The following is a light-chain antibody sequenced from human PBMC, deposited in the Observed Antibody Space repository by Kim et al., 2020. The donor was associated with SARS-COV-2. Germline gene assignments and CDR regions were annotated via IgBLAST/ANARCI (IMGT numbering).Light chain of an antibody. CDR3: QQYGSSPWT. Sequence: APGEGATLTCRASQSVTNNYLAWYQQRPGQAPRALIYGASIRATGIPGRFSGSGSGTDFTLTISRLEPEDFAVYHCQQYGSSPWTFGQGTKVDIK. V-gene: IGKV3-20*01. J-gene: IGKJ1*01. CDR2: GAS. CDR1: QSVTNNY.